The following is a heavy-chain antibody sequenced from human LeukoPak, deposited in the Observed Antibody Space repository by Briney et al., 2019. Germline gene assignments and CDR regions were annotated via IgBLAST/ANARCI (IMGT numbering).Heavy chain of an antibody. CDR3: ARDLAAAGRLYYFDY. J-gene: IGHJ4*02. CDR1: GYSFTGYY. Sequence: ASVKVSCKASGYSFTGYYMHWVRQAPGQGLEWMGWINPNSGDTNYAQNFQGRVTMTRDTSISTAYMELSSLRSDDTALYYCARDLAAAGRLYYFDYWGQGTLVTVSS. V-gene: IGHV1-2*02. D-gene: IGHD6-13*01. CDR2: INPNSGDT.